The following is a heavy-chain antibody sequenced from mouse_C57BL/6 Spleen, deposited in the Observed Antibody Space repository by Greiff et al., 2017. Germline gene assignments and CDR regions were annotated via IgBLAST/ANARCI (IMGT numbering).Heavy chain of an antibody. CDR1: GSTFPSYW. D-gene: IGHD1-1*01. Sequence: VQLHQPGPELVRPGSSVKLSCKASGSTFPSYWLDWVKQRPGQGLEWIGNFFPSDSEIHYNQKIKDKATLTVDKSSSTAYMQLSSLTSEDSAVYDCERDYGSSPFDDWGKGTTLTVSS. CDR2: FFPSDSEI. CDR3: ERDYGSSPFDD. V-gene: IGHV1-61*01. J-gene: IGHJ2*01.